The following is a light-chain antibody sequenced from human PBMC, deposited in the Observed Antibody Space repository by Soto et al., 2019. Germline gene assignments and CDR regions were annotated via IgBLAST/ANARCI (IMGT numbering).Light chain of an antibody. CDR1: QSFRGL. Sequence: ETVMTQCPATLSVSPGERATLSCRASQSFRGLLAWYQQKPGQAPRLLIYDASNRATGIPARFSGSGSGTDFTLTISSLEPEDFAVYYCQQRSNWPRITFGQGTRLEIK. J-gene: IGKJ5*01. CDR2: DAS. CDR3: QQRSNWPRIT. V-gene: IGKV3-11*01.